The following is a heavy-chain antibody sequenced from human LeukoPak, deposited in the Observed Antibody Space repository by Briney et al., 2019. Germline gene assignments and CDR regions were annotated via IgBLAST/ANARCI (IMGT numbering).Heavy chain of an antibody. CDR3: ARVNPAVSYRISSL. J-gene: IGHJ4*02. V-gene: IGHV1-2*02. CDR1: GYTFTGYY. D-gene: IGHD2-15*01. CDR2: INPTSGGT. Sequence: ASVKVSCKASGYTFTGYYMHWVRQAPGQGLEWMGWINPTSGGTNYAQKFQGRVTMTRDTSISTAYMELSRLRSDDTAVYCCARVNPAVSYRISSLWGQGTLVTVSS.